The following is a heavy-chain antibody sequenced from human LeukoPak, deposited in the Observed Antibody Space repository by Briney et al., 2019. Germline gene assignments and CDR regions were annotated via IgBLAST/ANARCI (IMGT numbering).Heavy chain of an antibody. CDR1: GGSISSANW. J-gene: IGHJ4*02. CDR2: ISQSGTT. V-gene: IGHV4-4*02. Sequence: PSGTLSLTCAVSGGSISSANWWSWVRQPPGKGLEWIGEISQSGTTKYNPSLKSRVTISADTSKNQFSLKLSSVTAADTAVYYCARQADDSSSSLVYFDYWGQGTLVTVSS. D-gene: IGHD6-6*01. CDR3: ARQADDSSSSLVYFDY.